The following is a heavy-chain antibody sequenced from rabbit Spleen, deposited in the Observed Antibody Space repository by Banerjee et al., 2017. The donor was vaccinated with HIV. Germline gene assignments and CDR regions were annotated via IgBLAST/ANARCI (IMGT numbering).Heavy chain of an antibody. CDR1: GFSFSSDYD. J-gene: IGHJ4*01. Sequence: QSLEESGGDLVKPGASLTLTCTASGFSFSSDYDMCWVRQAPGKGLEWIACIYAGSSGSTYYASWAKGRFTISKTSSTTVTLQMTSLTAADTATYFCARTYDSSGWGGYFNLWGPGTLVTVS. D-gene: IGHD4-1*01. V-gene: IGHV1S40*01. CDR3: ARTYDSSGWGGYFNL. CDR2: IYAGSSGST.